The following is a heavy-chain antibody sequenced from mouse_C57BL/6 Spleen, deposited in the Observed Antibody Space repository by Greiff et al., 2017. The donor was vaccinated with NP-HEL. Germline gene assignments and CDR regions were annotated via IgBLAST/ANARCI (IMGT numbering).Heavy chain of an antibody. J-gene: IGHJ1*03. Sequence: EVKVVESGGGLVQPGGSLSLSCAASGFTFTDYYMSWVRQPPGKALEWLGFIRNKANGYTTQYSASVTGRFTISRDTSQSILYLQMHALRAQDRATHYRARYPDYDRWYFDVWGTGTTVTVPS. D-gene: IGHD2-4*01. CDR3: ARYPDYDRWYFDV. CDR1: GFTFTDYY. CDR2: IRNKANGYTT. V-gene: IGHV7-3*01.